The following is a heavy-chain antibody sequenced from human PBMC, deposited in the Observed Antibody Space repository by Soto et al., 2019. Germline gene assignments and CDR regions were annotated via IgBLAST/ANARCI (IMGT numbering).Heavy chain of an antibody. CDR2: INVDNGET. CDR3: ARWISGGYSDWFDP. J-gene: IGHJ5*02. D-gene: IGHD1-26*01. Sequence: QVQLVQSGAEVKKPGASVKVSCKASGYNFMRYGFTWVRQAPGQGLEWMGWINVDNGETKYPQKIQGRVTMTTDTSTSPVYMELRSLTSDDTAVYYCARWISGGYSDWFDPWGHGPLVTVSS. CDR1: GYNFMRYG. V-gene: IGHV1-18*04.